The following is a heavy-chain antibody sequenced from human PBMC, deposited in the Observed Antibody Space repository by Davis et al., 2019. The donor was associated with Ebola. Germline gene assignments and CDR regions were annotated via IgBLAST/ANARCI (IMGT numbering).Heavy chain of an antibody. J-gene: IGHJ3*02. CDR1: GFTFSSNY. CDR2: IYSGGST. V-gene: IGHV3-53*01. Sequence: GESLKISCAASGFTFSSNYMSWVRQAPGKGLEWVSVIYSGGSTYYADSVKGRFTISRDNSKNTLYLQMNSLRAEDTAVYYCASAGIAAAGPAFDIWGQGTMVTVSS. CDR3: ASAGIAAAGPAFDI. D-gene: IGHD6-13*01.